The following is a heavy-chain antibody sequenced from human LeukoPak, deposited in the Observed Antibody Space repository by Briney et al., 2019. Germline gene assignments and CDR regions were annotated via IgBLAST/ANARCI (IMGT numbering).Heavy chain of an antibody. CDR2: KNSDGSST. CDR3: VRDLVYGTGDQRFDY. CDR1: GFIFSRYW. J-gene: IGHJ4*02. Sequence: GGALRLSCTASGFIFSRYWMHCVRQPPGKGLEWVSRKNSDGSSTNYADSVKGRLTISRDNAKNTLYLQMNGLRVEDTAVYYCVRDLVYGTGDQRFDYWGQGTRVIVS. V-gene: IGHV3-74*01. D-gene: IGHD7-27*01.